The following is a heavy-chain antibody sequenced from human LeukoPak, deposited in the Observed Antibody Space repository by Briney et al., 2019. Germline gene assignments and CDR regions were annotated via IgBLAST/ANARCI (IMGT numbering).Heavy chain of an antibody. CDR1: GGSISSYD. D-gene: IGHD4-11*01. CDR2: IYYGKT. CDR3: ARGFDYNYRYTFGH. V-gene: IGHV4-59*01. Sequence: SETLSLTCTVSGGSISSYDWSWIRQPPGEGLEWIGCIYYGKTDYNHALKRRVTISVDTSKHQLPLRLSSVTAADTAVYYCARGFDYNYRYTFGHWGPGTLVTVSS. J-gene: IGHJ4*02.